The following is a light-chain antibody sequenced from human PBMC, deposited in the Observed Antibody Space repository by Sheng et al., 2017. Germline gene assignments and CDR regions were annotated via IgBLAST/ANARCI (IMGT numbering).Light chain of an antibody. J-gene: IGKJ1*01. CDR2: AAS. CDR3: QQYSSYWT. CDR1: HDIGNY. V-gene: IGKV1-16*01. Sequence: DIQMTQSPSSVSASVGDRVTITCRASHDIGNYLAWYQQKPGKAPQVLIYAASSLQSGVPSRFSGSGSGTDFTLTISSLQPDDFATYYCQQYSSYWTFGQGTKVEIK.